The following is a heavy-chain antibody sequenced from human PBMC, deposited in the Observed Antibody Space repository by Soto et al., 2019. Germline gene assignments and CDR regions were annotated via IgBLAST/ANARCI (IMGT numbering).Heavy chain of an antibody. D-gene: IGHD3-9*01. J-gene: IGHJ6*02. CDR3: ASPSAYYDIVTGYHLDYYYGTEV. CDR1: GYSFTSYW. CDR2: IDPSDSYT. V-gene: IGHV5-10-1*01. Sequence: GESLKISCKGSGYSFTSYWISWVRQMPGKGLEWMGRIDPSDSYTNYSPSFQGHVTISADKCISTAYLQWSSLKASDTAMYYCASPSAYYDIVTGYHLDYYYGTEVWAQGTTVTVSS.